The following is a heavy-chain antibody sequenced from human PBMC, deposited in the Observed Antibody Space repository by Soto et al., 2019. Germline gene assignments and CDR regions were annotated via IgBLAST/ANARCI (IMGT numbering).Heavy chain of an antibody. CDR2: GEHTGSA. D-gene: IGHD4-17*01. J-gene: IGHJ4*02. Sequence: QVLLQESGPRLVKPSGTLSLTCGVSGGSTSSSRWWSWFRQPPGKGLEWLGEGEHTGSANYNPSLRSRGTTSVDRSRNQLSLNVTSVTAADTAVYYCGRDVRRYYSDQFESWGQGILVTVSS. V-gene: IGHV4-4*02. CDR3: GRDVRRYYSDQFES. CDR1: GGSTSSSRW.